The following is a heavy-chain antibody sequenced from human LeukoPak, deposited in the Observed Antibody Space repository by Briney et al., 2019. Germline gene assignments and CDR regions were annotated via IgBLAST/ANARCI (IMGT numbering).Heavy chain of an antibody. Sequence: GGSLRLSCAASGFTFSSYAMHWVRQAPGKGLEWVAVISYDGSNKYYADSVKGRFTISRDNSKNTLYLQMNSLRAEDTAVYYCAKDRLGYFQHWGQGTLVTVSS. J-gene: IGHJ1*01. V-gene: IGHV3-30-3*01. CDR2: ISYDGSNK. CDR3: AKDRLGYFQH. CDR1: GFTFSSYA. D-gene: IGHD3-16*01.